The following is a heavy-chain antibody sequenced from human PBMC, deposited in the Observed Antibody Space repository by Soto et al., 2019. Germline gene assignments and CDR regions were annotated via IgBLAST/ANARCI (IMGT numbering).Heavy chain of an antibody. D-gene: IGHD3-16*01. CDR2: ISAYNGNT. CDR1: GYTFTNFG. V-gene: IGHV1-18*01. CDR3: ARGGTPIDS. Sequence: QVQLVQSGAEVKKPGASVKVSCKASGYTFTNFGISWVRQAPGKGLEWMGWISAYNGNTNYTQNSQVRFTKTTDTSTSTGYNERRSMRSDETAVYYCARGGTPIDSWGQGPLVTVSS. J-gene: IGHJ5*01.